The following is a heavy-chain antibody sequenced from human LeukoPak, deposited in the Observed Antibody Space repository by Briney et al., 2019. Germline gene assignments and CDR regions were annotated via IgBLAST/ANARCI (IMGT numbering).Heavy chain of an antibody. J-gene: IGHJ6*02. CDR2: FDPEDGET. Sequence: ASVKVSCKVSGYTLTELSMHWVRQAPGKGLEWMGGFDPEDGETIYAQKFQGRVTMTEDTSTDTAYMELSSLRSEDMAVYYCATSLGSGTRYYYGMDVWGQGTTVTVSS. V-gene: IGHV1-24*01. CDR3: ATSLGSGTRYYYGMDV. CDR1: GYTLTELS. D-gene: IGHD3-10*01.